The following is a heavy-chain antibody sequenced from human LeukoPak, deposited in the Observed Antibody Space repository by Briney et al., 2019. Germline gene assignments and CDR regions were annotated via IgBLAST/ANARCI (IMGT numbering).Heavy chain of an antibody. Sequence: PGGSLRLSCSASGFTFSNSEFNWVRQAPGKGLEWVSVIYSGGSTNYADSVKGRFTISRDNSKNTLYLQMNSLRAEDTAVYYCARAGGDYYDSSGYYLGYYFDYWGQGTLVTVSS. CDR3: ARAGGDYYDSSGYYLGYYFDY. D-gene: IGHD3-22*01. V-gene: IGHV3-53*01. J-gene: IGHJ4*02. CDR2: IYSGGST. CDR1: GFTFSNSE.